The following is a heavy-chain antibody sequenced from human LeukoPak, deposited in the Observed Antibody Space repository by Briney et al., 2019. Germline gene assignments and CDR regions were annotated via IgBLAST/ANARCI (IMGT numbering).Heavy chain of an antibody. CDR1: GGSISSGSYY. D-gene: IGHD4-17*01. J-gene: IGHJ4*02. Sequence: SETLSLTCTVSGGSISSGSYYWSWIRQRPGKGVEWIGSIYHSGSTYYNPSLKSRVTISVDTSKNQFSLKLSSVTAADTAVYYCARLAYGDYYDYWGQGTLVTVSS. CDR3: ARLAYGDYYDY. CDR2: IYHSGST. V-gene: IGHV4-39*07.